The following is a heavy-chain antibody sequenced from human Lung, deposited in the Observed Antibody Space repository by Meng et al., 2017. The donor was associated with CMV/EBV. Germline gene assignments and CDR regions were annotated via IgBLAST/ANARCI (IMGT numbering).Heavy chain of an antibody. CDR1: FNGSV. CDR2: IRRRRNNYAN. CDR3: IRQDCSGDVCYSGDS. J-gene: IGHJ4*02. D-gene: IGHD2-15*01. V-gene: IGHV3-73*01. Sequence: FNGSVMHWVGQAAEKGLEWAGHIRRRRNNYANRYAASMKDRFSIYRDNSKNTASLQMHSLKAEDTAIYFCIRQDCSGDVCYSGDSWGQGTLVTVSS.